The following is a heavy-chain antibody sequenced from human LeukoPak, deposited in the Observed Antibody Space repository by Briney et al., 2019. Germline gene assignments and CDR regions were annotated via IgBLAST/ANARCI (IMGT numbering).Heavy chain of an antibody. Sequence: ASVKVSCKASGYTFTGYYMHWVRQAPGQGLEWMGWINPTSGGTNYAQKFQGRVTMTRDTSISTAYMELSRLRSDDTAVYYCAREKPDTDKTFDYWGQGTLVTVSS. CDR1: GYTFTGYY. J-gene: IGHJ4*02. V-gene: IGHV1-2*02. D-gene: IGHD3-22*01. CDR2: INPTSGGT. CDR3: AREKPDTDKTFDY.